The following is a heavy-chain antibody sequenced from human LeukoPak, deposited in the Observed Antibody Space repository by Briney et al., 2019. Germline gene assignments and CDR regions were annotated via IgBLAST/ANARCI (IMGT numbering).Heavy chain of an antibody. V-gene: IGHV3-53*01. CDR2: IYAGAST. CDR3: ARFSGSHYRDPFDI. J-gene: IGHJ3*02. Sequence: PGGSLRPSCEASGFTVSSTYMTWVRQAPGKGLDWVSVIYAGASTSYAESVKGRFTISRANSDNTLFLQMSSLRADDTAIYYCARFSGSHYRDPFDIWGQGTMVTVSS. CDR1: GFTVSSTY. D-gene: IGHD1-26*01.